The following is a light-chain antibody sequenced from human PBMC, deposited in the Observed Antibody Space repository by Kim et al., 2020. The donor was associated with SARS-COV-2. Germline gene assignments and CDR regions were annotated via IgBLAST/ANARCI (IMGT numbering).Light chain of an antibody. Sequence: GKTVTISGTRSSGGIASNYVQWYQQRPGSAPTTVIYEDNQRPSGVPDRFSGSIDSSSNSASLTISGLKTEDEADYYCQSYDSSSWVFGGGTQLTVL. CDR3: QSYDSSSWV. V-gene: IGLV6-57*03. J-gene: IGLJ3*02. CDR2: EDN. CDR1: SGGIASNY.